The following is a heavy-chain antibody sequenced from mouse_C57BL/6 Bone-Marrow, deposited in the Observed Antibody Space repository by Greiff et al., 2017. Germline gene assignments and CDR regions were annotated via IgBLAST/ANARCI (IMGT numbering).Heavy chain of an antibody. CDR2: IHPNSGST. V-gene: IGHV1-64*01. D-gene: IGHD1-1*01. Sequence: VQLQQSGAELVKPGASVKLSCKASGYTFTSYWMHWVKQRPGQGLEWIGMIHPNSGSTNYNEKFKSKATLTVDKSSSTAYMQLSSLTSEDSAVYYCARTDYYGSRNWGQGTLVTVSA. J-gene: IGHJ3*01. CDR1: GYTFTSYW. CDR3: ARTDYYGSRN.